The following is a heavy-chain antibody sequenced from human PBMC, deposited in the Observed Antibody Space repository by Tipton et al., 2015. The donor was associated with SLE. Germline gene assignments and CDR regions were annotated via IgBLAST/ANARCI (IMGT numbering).Heavy chain of an antibody. J-gene: IGHJ5*02. V-gene: IGHV4-30-2*01. CDR1: GGSISSGGYS. CDR2: IYHSGST. CDR3: ARDRAICTRTTCYGDNWFDP. Sequence: TLSLTCAVSGGSISSGGYSWSWIRQPPGKGLEWVGFIYHSGSTYYNPSLKSRVTISVDTSKNQFSLKVNSLTAADTAVYYCARDRAICTRTTCYGDNWFDPWGQGTLVTVSS. D-gene: IGHD2-2*01.